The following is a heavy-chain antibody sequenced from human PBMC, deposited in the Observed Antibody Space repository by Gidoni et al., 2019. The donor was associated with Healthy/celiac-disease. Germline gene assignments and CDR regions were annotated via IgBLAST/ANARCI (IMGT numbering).Heavy chain of an antibody. Sequence: CAASGFTFSSYAMSWVRQAPGKGLEWVSAISGSGGSTYYADSVKGRFTISRDNSKNTLYLQMISLRAEDTAVYYCAKGAGYYYDKDWFDPWGQGTLVTVSS. CDR3: AKGAGYYYDKDWFDP. V-gene: IGHV3-23*01. CDR2: ISGSGGST. CDR1: GFTFSSYA. D-gene: IGHD3-22*01. J-gene: IGHJ5*02.